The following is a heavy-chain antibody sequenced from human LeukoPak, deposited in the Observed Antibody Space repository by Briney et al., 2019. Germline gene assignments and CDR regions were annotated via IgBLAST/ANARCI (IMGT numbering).Heavy chain of an antibody. J-gene: IGHJ6*03. CDR1: GYTLTELS. CDR3: ATGEDPYYYYYYMDV. V-gene: IGHV1-24*01. Sequence: ASVKVSCKVSGYTLTELSMHWVRQAPGKGLEWMGGFDPEDGETIYAQKFQGRVTMTEDTSTDTAYMELSSLGSEDTAVYYCATGEDPYYYYYYMDVWGKGTTVTVSS. CDR2: FDPEDGET.